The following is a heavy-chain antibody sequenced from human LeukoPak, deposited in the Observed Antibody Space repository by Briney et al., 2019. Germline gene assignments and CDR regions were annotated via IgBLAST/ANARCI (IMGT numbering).Heavy chain of an antibody. CDR1: GYTFAIYG. J-gene: IGHJ5*02. CDR3: ARDHCTRGGDCYKEDLFDP. V-gene: IGHV1-18*01. Sequence: ASVKVSCKASGYTFAIYGISWVRQAPGQGLEWMAWISPYDGDTNYAQNFEGRVTMTTETSTSTGYMELRSLRSDDTAIYYCARDHCTRGGDCYKEDLFDPWGQGTLVTVSS. CDR2: ISPYDGDT. D-gene: IGHD2-21*02.